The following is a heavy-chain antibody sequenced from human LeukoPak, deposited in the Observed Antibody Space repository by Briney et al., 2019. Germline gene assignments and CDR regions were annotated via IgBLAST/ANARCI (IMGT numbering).Heavy chain of an antibody. Sequence: PGGSLRLSCAASGFTFSSYAMSCVRQAPGKGLEWVSAISGSGGSTYYADSVKGRFTISRDNAKNSLYLQMNSLRAEDTAVYYCAREGSSSWYLNDAFDIWGQGTMVTVSS. CDR2: ISGSGGST. V-gene: IGHV3-23*01. CDR1: GFTFSSYA. D-gene: IGHD6-13*01. J-gene: IGHJ3*02. CDR3: AREGSSSWYLNDAFDI.